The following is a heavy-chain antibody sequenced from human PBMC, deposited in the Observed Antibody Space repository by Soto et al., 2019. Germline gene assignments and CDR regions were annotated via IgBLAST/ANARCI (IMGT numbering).Heavy chain of an antibody. J-gene: IGHJ4*02. CDR1: GGSISSGGYY. CDR3: ARSSPIRYFDY. Sequence: PSETLSLTCTVSGGSISSGGYYWSWIRQHPGKGLEWIGYIYYSGSTYYNPSLKSRVTISVDTSKNQFSLKLSSVTAAVTAVYYSARSSPIRYFDYWGQGTLVTVSS. CDR2: IYYSGST. D-gene: IGHD6-6*01. V-gene: IGHV4-31*03.